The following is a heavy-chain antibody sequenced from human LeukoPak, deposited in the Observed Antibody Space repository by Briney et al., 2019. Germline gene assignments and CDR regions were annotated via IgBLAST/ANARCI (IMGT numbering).Heavy chain of an antibody. CDR3: AHSGTVTTPHDAFDI. Sequence: SGPTLVNPTQPLMLTSTFSGFSPSTSGVGVGWIRQPPGKALEWLALIYWNDDKRYSPSLKSRLTITKDTSKNQVVLTMSNMDPVDTATYYCAHSGTVTTPHDAFDIWGQGTMVTVSS. CDR1: GFSPSTSGVG. V-gene: IGHV2-5*01. CDR2: IYWNDDK. J-gene: IGHJ3*02. D-gene: IGHD4-17*01.